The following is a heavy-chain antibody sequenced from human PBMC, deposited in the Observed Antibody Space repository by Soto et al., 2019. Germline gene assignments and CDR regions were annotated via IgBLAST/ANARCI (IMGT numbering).Heavy chain of an antibody. D-gene: IGHD3-9*01. J-gene: IGHJ6*02. CDR1: GGTFSSYT. V-gene: IGHV1-69*08. Sequence: QVQLVQSGAEVKKPGSSVKVSCKASGGTFSSYTISWVRQAPGQGLEWMGRIIPILGIANYAQKFQGRVTVTADKSTGTAYMELGSLGSEGTAVYYCARDDILTGCYGMDVWGQGTTVTVSS. CDR3: ARDDILTGCYGMDV. CDR2: IIPILGIA.